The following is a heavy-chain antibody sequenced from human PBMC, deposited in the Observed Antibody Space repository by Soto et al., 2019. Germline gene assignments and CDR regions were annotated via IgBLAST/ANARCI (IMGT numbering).Heavy chain of an antibody. Sequence: SETLSLTCAVSGGSISSGGYSWSWIRQPPGKGLEWIGYIYHSGSTYYNPSLKSRVTISVDRSKNQSSLKLSSVTAADTAVYYCARAGRDYYGSGSLAYFDYWGQGTLVTVSS. CDR1: GGSISSGGYS. J-gene: IGHJ4*02. D-gene: IGHD3-10*01. V-gene: IGHV4-30-2*01. CDR2: IYHSGST. CDR3: ARAGRDYYGSGSLAYFDY.